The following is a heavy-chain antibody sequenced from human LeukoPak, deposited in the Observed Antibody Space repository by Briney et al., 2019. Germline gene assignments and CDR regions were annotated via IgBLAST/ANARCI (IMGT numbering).Heavy chain of an antibody. D-gene: IGHD3-16*01. CDR1: GFTFSRHW. V-gene: IGHV3-7*01. CDR2: ISQGGSWR. CDR3: ARFGDHSTTLYY. Sequence: GGSLRLSCAASGFTFSRHWMSWVRQAPGKGLEWVAHISQGGSWRHHVDSVEGRFTISRDNAKNSLYLQMNSLRVEDTAVYYCARFGDHSTTLYYWGQGTRVTVSS. J-gene: IGHJ4*02.